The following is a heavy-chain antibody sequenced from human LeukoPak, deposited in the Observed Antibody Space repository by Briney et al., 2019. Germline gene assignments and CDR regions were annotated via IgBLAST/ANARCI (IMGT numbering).Heavy chain of an antibody. V-gene: IGHV4-38-2*01. D-gene: IGHD2-8*01. CDR1: GYSISSGYY. CDR3: ARALNGYFDS. Sequence: SETLSLTCAVSGYSISSGYYWGWIRQPPGKGLEWVGTIYRSGSTYYNPSLKSRVTISLDTSKNQFSLKLSSVTAADTAVYYCARALNGYFDSWGQGTLVTVSS. J-gene: IGHJ4*02. CDR2: IYRSGST.